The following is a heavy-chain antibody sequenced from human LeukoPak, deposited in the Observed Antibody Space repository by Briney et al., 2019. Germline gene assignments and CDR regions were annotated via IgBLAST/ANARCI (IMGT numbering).Heavy chain of an antibody. Sequence: SETLSLTCTVSGFSISSGYYWGWFRQPPGKGLEWIGSIYHSGSTYYNLSFKSRVTISLNTSKNYFSLKLNSVTAADTAVYYCAREALWFGELLSEGGWFDPWGQGTLVTVSS. CDR1: GFSISSGYY. CDR2: IYHSGST. CDR3: AREALWFGELLSEGGWFDP. D-gene: IGHD3-10*01. V-gene: IGHV4-38-2*02. J-gene: IGHJ5*02.